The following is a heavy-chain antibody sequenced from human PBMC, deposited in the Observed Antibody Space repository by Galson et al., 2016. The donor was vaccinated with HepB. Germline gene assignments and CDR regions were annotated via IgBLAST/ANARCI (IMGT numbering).Heavy chain of an antibody. V-gene: IGHV4-59*11. CDR3: ARFASDFDAFTGHPTHFDL. D-gene: IGHD3-16*01. Sequence: SETLSLTCSVSGDSMNNHYWSWIRQTRGKGLEWIGSIFYSGTTYSNPSLKSRVTMSIDTSNNQFSLSLTSVTSADTAVYYCARFASDFDAFTGHPTHFDLWGQGTQVTVSS. J-gene: IGHJ4*02. CDR2: IFYSGTT. CDR1: GDSMNNHY.